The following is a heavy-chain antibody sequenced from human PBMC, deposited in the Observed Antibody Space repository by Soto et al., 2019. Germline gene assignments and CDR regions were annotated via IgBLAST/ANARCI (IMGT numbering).Heavy chain of an antibody. D-gene: IGHD6-19*01. V-gene: IGHV3-23*01. CDR3: ATTQLTYSSGWYPFDY. CDR2: ISGSGGST. CDR1: AFTFSAYA. Sequence: PGGSLRLSCAASAFTFSAYAVTWVRQAPGMGLEWVSAISGSGGSTYYADSVKGRFTISRDNSKNTLYLQMNSLRAEDTAVYYCATTQLTYSSGWYPFDYWGQGTLVTVS. J-gene: IGHJ4*02.